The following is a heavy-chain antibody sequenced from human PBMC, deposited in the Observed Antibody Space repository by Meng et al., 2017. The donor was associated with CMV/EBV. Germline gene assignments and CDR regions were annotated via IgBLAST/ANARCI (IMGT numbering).Heavy chain of an antibody. CDR1: GYTFTSYG. CDR2: ISVYNGNT. Sequence: ASVHVSCKASGYTFTSYGISWVRQAPGQGLEWMGWISVYNGNTNYAQKFQGRVNMTTDTSTRTAYMYLRSLRSDDTAVYYCARVGPRSSSSRGYFDYWGQGTLVTVSS. CDR3: ARVGPRSSSSRGYFDY. J-gene: IGHJ4*02. D-gene: IGHD6-13*01. V-gene: IGHV1-18*01.